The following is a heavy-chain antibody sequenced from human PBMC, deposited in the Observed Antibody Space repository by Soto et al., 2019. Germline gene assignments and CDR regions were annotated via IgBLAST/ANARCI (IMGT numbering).Heavy chain of an antibody. CDR1: GGSFSGYY. J-gene: IGHJ3*02. Sequence: QVQLQQWGAGLLKPSATLSLTCAVYGGSFSGYYWSWIRQPPGKGLEWIGEINHSRSTNYNPSLKSRVTRSVDKSTDQFSLKLSSVTSAATAVYYCSRIADAFDIWGQGTMVTVSS. D-gene: IGHD3-22*01. V-gene: IGHV4-34*01. CDR2: INHSRST. CDR3: SRIADAFDI.